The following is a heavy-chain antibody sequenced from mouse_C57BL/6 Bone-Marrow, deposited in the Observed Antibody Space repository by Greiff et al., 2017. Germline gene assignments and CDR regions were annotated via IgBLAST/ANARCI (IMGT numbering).Heavy chain of an antibody. CDR3: ARAFWAWFAY. V-gene: IGHV1-55*01. Sequence: QVQLKQPGAELVKPGASVKMSCKASGYTFTSYWITWVKQRPGQGLEWIGDIYPGSGSTNYNEKFKSKATLTVDTSSRTAYMRLSSLTSEDSAVDYCARAFWAWFAYWGQGTLVTVSA. J-gene: IGHJ3*01. CDR1: GYTFTSYW. CDR2: IYPGSGST.